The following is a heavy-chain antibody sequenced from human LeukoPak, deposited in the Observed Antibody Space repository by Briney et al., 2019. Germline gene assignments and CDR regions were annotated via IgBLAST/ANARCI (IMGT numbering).Heavy chain of an antibody. CDR1: GFTFSTYA. Sequence: GGSLRLSCAASGFTFSTYAMSWVRQAPGKGLEWVSGISGSGGSTYYADSVKGRFTISRDNSKNTLYLQMNSLRAEDTAVYYCANPLRGGSGYYYPFDYWGQGTLVTVSS. CDR3: ANPLRGGSGYYYPFDY. CDR2: ISGSGGST. J-gene: IGHJ4*02. V-gene: IGHV3-23*01. D-gene: IGHD3-22*01.